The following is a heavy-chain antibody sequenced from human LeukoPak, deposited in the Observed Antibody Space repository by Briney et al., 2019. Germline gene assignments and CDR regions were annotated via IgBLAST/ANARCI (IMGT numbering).Heavy chain of an antibody. J-gene: IGHJ4*02. CDR2: IYYSGST. V-gene: IGHV4-39*01. D-gene: IGHD3-10*01. CDR3: ARLPGPGYFDY. CDR1: GGSISSSSYY. Sequence: PSETLSLTCTVSGGSISSSSYYWGWIRQPPGKGLEWIGSIYYSGSTYYNPSLKSRVTISVDTSKNQFSLKLSSVTAADTAVYYCARLPGPGYFDYWGQGTLVTVSS.